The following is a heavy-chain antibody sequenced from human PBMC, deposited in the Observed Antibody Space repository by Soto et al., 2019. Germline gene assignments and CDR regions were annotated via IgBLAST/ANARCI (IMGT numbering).Heavy chain of an antibody. CDR3: AKGHSSGWYFFDY. V-gene: IGHV3-23*01. Sequence: GGSLRLSCAASGFTFSTYAMTWVRQAPGKGLEWVSGISASAGSTYYADSVKGRFTISRDNSKNTLYLQMNSLRAEDTAVYYCAKGHSSGWYFFDYWGQGTPVTV. CDR2: ISASAGST. CDR1: GFTFSTYA. J-gene: IGHJ4*02. D-gene: IGHD6-19*01.